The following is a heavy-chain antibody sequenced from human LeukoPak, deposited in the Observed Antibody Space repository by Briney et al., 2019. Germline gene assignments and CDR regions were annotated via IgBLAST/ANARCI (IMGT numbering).Heavy chain of an antibody. CDR2: IYTSGST. D-gene: IGHD5-12*01. V-gene: IGHV4-61*02. Sequence: PSETLSLTCTVSGGSISSGSYYRSWIRQPAGKGLEWIGRIYTSGSTNYNPSLKSRVTISVDTSKNQFSLKLSSVTAADTAVYYCARADGYSGYDVDREPFDYWGQGTLVTVSS. CDR3: ARADGYSGYDVDREPFDY. J-gene: IGHJ4*02. CDR1: GGSISSGSYY.